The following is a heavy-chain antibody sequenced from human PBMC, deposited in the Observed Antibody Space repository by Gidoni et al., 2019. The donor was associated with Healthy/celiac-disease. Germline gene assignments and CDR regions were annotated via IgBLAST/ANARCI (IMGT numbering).Heavy chain of an antibody. CDR3: AGSYYYDSSGYYPPWPY. CDR1: GGTFSSYA. D-gene: IGHD3-22*01. J-gene: IGHJ4*02. V-gene: IGHV1-69*01. Sequence: QVQLVQSGAEVKKPGSSVKVSCKASGGTFSSYAISWVRQAPGQGLEWMGGIIPIFGTANYAQKVQGRVTITADESTSTAYMELSSLRSEDTAVYYCAGSYYYDSSGYYPPWPYWGQGTLVTVSS. CDR2: IIPIFGTA.